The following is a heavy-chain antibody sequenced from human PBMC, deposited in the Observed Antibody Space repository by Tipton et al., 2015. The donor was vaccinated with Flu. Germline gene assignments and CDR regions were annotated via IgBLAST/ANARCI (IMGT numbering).Heavy chain of an antibody. V-gene: IGHV4-4*07. CDR1: GGSISSYY. D-gene: IGHD3-10*01. CDR2: IYTSGST. CDR3: ARQYYGSGSYQRYFDY. Sequence: TLSLTCTVSGGSISSYYWTWIRQPAGKGLEWIGRIYTSGSTKYNPSLKSRVTMSVDTSKNHFSLKLSSVTAADTAVYYCARQYYGSGSYQRYFDYWGQGTLVTVSS. J-gene: IGHJ4*02.